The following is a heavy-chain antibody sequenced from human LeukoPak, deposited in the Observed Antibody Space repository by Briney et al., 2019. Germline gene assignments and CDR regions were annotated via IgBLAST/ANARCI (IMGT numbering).Heavy chain of an antibody. CDR3: ATWTGITPY. CDR2: VYSGGST. J-gene: IGHJ4*02. V-gene: IGHV3-53*01. Sequence: GGSLRLSCTASGFTVSSNYMNWVRQAPGKGLEWVSVVYSGGSTFYADSVKGRFTISRDNAKNSLFLQMNSLRVEDTAVYYCATWTGITPYWGQGTLVTVSS. D-gene: IGHD1-20*01. CDR1: GFTVSSNY.